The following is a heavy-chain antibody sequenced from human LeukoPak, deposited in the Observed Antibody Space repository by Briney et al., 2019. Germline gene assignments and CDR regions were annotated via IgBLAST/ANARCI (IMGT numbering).Heavy chain of an antibody. V-gene: IGHV3-21*01. D-gene: IGHD5-24*01. CDR3: ARDRRDWWEMATIINLDY. J-gene: IGHJ4*02. CDR1: GFTFSSYS. Sequence: PGGSLRLSCAASGFTFSSYSMNWVRQAPGKGLEWVSSISSSSSYIYYADSVKGRFTISRDNAKNSLYLQMNSLRAEDTAVYYCARDRRDWWEMATIINLDYWGQGTLVTVSS. CDR2: ISSSSSYI.